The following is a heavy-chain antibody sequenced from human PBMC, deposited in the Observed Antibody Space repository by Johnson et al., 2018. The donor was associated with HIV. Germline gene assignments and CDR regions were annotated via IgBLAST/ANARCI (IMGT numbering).Heavy chain of an antibody. J-gene: IGHJ3*01. V-gene: IGHV3-30*03. CDR2: ISYDGSNK. Sequence: QVQLVESGGGLAHPAWSPRLSCAASGFTFSSYGMHWVRQAPGKGLEWLAVISYDGSNKYYADSVKGRFTISRDNSKNTLYLQMNSLRAEDTAVYYCARDRSGRGVPIYWGQGTMVTVSS. CDR1: GFTFSSYG. D-gene: IGHD3-10*01. CDR3: ARDRSGRGVPIY.